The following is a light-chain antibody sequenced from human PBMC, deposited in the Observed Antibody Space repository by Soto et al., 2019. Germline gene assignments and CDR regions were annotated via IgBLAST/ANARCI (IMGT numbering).Light chain of an antibody. CDR2: GAS. J-gene: IGKJ4*01. CDR3: QWYSGSQT. CDR1: QSVNSLY. Sequence: EIALTQSRGSLSLSPGERASISCRASQSVNSLYLAWYQQIPGQAPRVLIYGASSRATGIPDRFSGSGSGTNFTLTISRLEPEDFAVYNCQWYSGSQTFGGVTKVEIK. V-gene: IGKV3-20*01.